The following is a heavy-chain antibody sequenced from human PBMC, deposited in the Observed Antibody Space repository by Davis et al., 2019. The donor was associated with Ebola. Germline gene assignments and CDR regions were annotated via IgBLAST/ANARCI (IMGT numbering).Heavy chain of an antibody. J-gene: IGHJ4*02. Sequence: GESLKISCAASGFTFSSYAMHWVRQAPGKGLEWVAVISYDGSNKYYADSVKGRFTISRDNSKNTLYLQMNSLRAEDTAVYYCAKGLRPVVFSLPGIAAAGTPYYFDYWGQGTLVTVSS. CDR2: ISYDGSNK. CDR3: AKGLRPVVFSLPGIAAAGTPYYFDY. D-gene: IGHD6-13*01. V-gene: IGHV3-30*04. CDR1: GFTFSSYA.